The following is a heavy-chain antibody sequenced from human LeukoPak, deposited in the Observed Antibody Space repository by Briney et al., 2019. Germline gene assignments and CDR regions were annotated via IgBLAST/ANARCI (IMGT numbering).Heavy chain of an antibody. Sequence: ASVKVSCKASGGTFSSYAISWVRQAPGQGLEWMGRIIPILGIANYAQKFQGRVTITADKSTSTAYMELSSLRSEDTAVYYCATDDYGDYRMIYYYGMDVWGQGTTVTVSS. CDR1: GGTFSSYA. CDR3: ATDDYGDYRMIYYYGMDV. CDR2: IIPILGIA. V-gene: IGHV1-69*04. J-gene: IGHJ6*02. D-gene: IGHD4-17*01.